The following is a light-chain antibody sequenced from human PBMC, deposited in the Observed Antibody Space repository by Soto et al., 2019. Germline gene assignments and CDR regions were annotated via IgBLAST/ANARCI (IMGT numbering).Light chain of an antibody. CDR3: QQYDSRPNT. CDR1: QDITLH. CDR2: DVS. J-gene: IGKJ2*01. V-gene: IGKV1-33*01. Sequence: DIQMTQSPSSLSASVGDRVTITCQASQDITLHLNWYQHKAGKAPNLLIHDVSTLETGVPARFSGRGSGTIFTLTIINLQPEDVATYYCQQYDSRPNTFGQGTKVEIK.